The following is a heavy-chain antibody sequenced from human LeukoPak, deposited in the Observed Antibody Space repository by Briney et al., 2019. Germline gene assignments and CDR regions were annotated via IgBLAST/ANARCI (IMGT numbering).Heavy chain of an antibody. Sequence: SETLSLTCTVSGGSISSYYWSWIRQPPGKGLEWIGYIYYSGSTNYNPSPKSRVTISVDTSKNQFSLKLSSVTAADTAVYYCASSDPYYGMDVWGQGTTVTVSS. CDR1: GGSISSYY. V-gene: IGHV4-59*01. J-gene: IGHJ6*02. CDR3: ASSDPYYGMDV. CDR2: IYYSGST.